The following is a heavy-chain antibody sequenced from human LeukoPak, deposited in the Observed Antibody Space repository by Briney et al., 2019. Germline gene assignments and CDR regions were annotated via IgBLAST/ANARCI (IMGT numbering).Heavy chain of an antibody. Sequence: PGGSLRLSCAASGFTFDDYGMSWVRQAPGKGLEWVAFIRYDGSNKYYADSVKGRFTISRDNSKNTLYLQMNSLRAEDTAVYYCAKERGVAATFYYYYMDVWGKGTTVTISS. CDR1: GFTFDDYG. J-gene: IGHJ6*03. CDR2: IRYDGSNK. D-gene: IGHD2-15*01. V-gene: IGHV3-30*02. CDR3: AKERGVAATFYYYYMDV.